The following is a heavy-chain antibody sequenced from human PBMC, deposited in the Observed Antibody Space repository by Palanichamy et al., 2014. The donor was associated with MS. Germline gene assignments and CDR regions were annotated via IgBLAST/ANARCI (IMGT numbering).Heavy chain of an antibody. Sequence: EVQLVESGEAQFSLGGPVRLSCAASGFSFSDSWMHWVRQAPGKGLMWVSQISAEGTQTSYADSVKGRFTISRDNAKSTLYLEMNSLRSEDTAVYYCVRVLSQWGQGTLVVVST. V-gene: IGHV3-74*03. CDR3: VRVLSQ. CDR2: ISAEGTQT. D-gene: IGHD3-3*01. CDR1: GFSFSDSW. J-gene: IGHJ4*02.